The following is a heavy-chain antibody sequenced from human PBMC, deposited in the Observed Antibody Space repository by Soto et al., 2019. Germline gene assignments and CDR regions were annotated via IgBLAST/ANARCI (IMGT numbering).Heavy chain of an antibody. CDR2: IYHSGST. CDR3: ARVSGSYYYGMDV. J-gene: IGHJ6*02. CDR1: GGSISSSNW. D-gene: IGHD1-26*01. V-gene: IGHV4-4*02. Sequence: QVQLQESGPGLVKPSGTLSLTCAVSGGSISSSNWWSWVRQPPGKVLEWIGEIYHSGSTNYNPSLKSRVTIPVDKSKNPLSLKLSSVTAADTAVYYCARVSGSYYYGMDVWGQGTTVTVSS.